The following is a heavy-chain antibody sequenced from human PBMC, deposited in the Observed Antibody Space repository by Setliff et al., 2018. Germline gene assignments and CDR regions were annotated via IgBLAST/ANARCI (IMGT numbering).Heavy chain of an antibody. D-gene: IGHD3-10*01. Sequence: SETLSLTCTVSGGSISSSSYYWGWIRQPPGKGLEWIGSIYYSGSTYYNPSLKSRVTISVDTSKNQLSLKLSSVTAADTAVYYCASSGSGSYYNLDYWGQGTLVTVSS. CDR3: ASSGSGSYYNLDY. V-gene: IGHV4-39*07. CDR2: IYYSGST. CDR1: GGSISSSSYY. J-gene: IGHJ4*02.